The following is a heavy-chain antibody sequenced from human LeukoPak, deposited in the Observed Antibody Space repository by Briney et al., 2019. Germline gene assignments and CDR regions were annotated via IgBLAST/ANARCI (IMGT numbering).Heavy chain of an antibody. CDR3: ARGVGCTNGVCYPYWYFDL. CDR1: GGSVSNYY. CDR2: IYYSGGT. J-gene: IGHJ2*01. D-gene: IGHD2-8*01. V-gene: IGHV4-59*02. Sequence: TSETLSLTCTISGGSVSNYYWSWVRQSPGKGLEWIGQIYYSGGTHYNPSLKGRVTISIDTSKNQFALRLKSVTAADTAVYYCARGVGCTNGVCYPYWYFDLWGRGTLVTVSS.